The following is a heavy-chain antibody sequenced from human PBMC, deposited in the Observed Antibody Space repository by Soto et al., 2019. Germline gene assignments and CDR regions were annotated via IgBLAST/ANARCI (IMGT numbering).Heavy chain of an antibody. CDR2: IYYSGST. J-gene: IGHJ5*02. CDR1: GGSISSYY. V-gene: IGHV4-59*01. Sequence: PSETLSLTCTVSGGSISSYYWSWIRQPPGKGLEWIGYIYYSGSTNYNPSLKSRVTISVDTSKNQFSLKLSSVTAADTAVYYCARADFWSLFDPWGQGTLVTVSS. CDR3: ARADFWSLFDP. D-gene: IGHD3-3*01.